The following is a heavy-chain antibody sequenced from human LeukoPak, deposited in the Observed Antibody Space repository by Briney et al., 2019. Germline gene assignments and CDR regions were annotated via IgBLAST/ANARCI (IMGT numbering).Heavy chain of an antibody. CDR2: IIPIFGTA. CDR1: GGTFSSYA. J-gene: IGHJ3*02. Sequence: SVKVSCKASGGTFSSYAISWVRQAPGQGLEWMGGIIPIFGTANYAQKFQGKVTITTDESTSTAYMELSSLRSEDTAVYYCARGSLGSTKAFDIWGQGTMVTVSS. CDR3: ARGSLGSTKAFDI. V-gene: IGHV1-69*05. D-gene: IGHD2-2*01.